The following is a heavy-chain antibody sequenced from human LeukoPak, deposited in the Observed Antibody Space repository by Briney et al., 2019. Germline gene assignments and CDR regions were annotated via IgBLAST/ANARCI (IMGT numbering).Heavy chain of an antibody. CDR2: ISSSSSTI. D-gene: IGHD3-3*01. CDR3: ARDPGYYDFWSGYWYYFDY. CDR1: GFTFSSYS. V-gene: IGHV3-48*01. Sequence: GGSLRLSCAASGFTFSSYSMNWVRQAPGKGLEWVSYISSSSSTIYYADSVKGRFTISRDNAKNSLYLQMNSLRAEDTAVYYCARDPGYYDFWSGYWYYFDYWGQGTLVTVSS. J-gene: IGHJ4*02.